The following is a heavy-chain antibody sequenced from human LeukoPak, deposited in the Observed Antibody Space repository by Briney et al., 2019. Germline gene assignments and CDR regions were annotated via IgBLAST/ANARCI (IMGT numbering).Heavy chain of an antibody. CDR2: INPNSGGT. Sequence: ASVKVSCKASGYSFTGYYMHWVRQAPGQGLERMGWINPNSGGTNYAQKFQGGVTMTRDTSISTAYMELSRLRSDDTAVYYCASVVVTAIAFDIWGQGTMVTVSS. V-gene: IGHV1-2*02. CDR3: ASVVVTAIAFDI. CDR1: GYSFTGYY. D-gene: IGHD2-21*02. J-gene: IGHJ3*02.